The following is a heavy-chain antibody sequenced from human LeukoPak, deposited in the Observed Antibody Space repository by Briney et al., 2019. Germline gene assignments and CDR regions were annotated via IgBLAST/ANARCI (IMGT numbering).Heavy chain of an antibody. J-gene: IGHJ4*02. D-gene: IGHD5-18*01. Sequence: PGGSLRLSCAASGFTFSSYAMSWVRQAPGKGLEWVSGFSVSDQTTYYADSVKGRFTISRDNSKNTLYLQMNSLRAEDTAVYYCARDRRYSYGYLSELDHWGQGTLVTVSS. V-gene: IGHV3-23*01. CDR2: FSVSDQTT. CDR3: ARDRRYSYGYLSELDH. CDR1: GFTFSSYA.